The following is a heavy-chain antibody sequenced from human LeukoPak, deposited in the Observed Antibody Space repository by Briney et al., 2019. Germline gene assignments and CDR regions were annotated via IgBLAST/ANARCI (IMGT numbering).Heavy chain of an antibody. CDR2: IIPIFGTA. CDR3: ARRGAFDSSGYLFDY. D-gene: IGHD3-22*01. CDR1: GGTFSSYA. Sequence: SVMVSCKASGGTFSSYAISWVRQAPGQGLEWMGGIIPIFGTANYAQKFQGRVTITADESTSTAYTELSSLRSEDTAVYYCARRGAFDSSGYLFDYWGQGNLVTVSS. V-gene: IGHV1-69*13. J-gene: IGHJ4*02.